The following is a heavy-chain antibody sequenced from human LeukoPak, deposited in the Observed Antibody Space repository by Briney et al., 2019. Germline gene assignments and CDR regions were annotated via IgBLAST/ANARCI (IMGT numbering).Heavy chain of an antibody. CDR3: GKDKGVRSTSLDAFDI. D-gene: IGHD2-2*01. CDR2: ISGSGGST. V-gene: IGHV3-23*01. Sequence: GGSLRLSCAASGFTFSSYAMSWVRQAPGKGLEWVSDISGSGGSTYYADSVKGRFTISRDNSKNTLYLQMNSLRAEDTAVYYCGKDKGVRSTSLDAFDIWGQGTMVTVSS. CDR1: GFTFSSYA. J-gene: IGHJ3*02.